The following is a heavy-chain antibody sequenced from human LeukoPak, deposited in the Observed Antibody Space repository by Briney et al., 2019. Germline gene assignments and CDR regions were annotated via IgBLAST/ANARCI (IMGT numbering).Heavy chain of an antibody. V-gene: IGHV3-7*03. CDR1: GFTFSSYW. CDR2: IKQDGSEK. J-gene: IGHJ4*02. CDR3: AKDIPRRMVMYYFDY. Sequence: GGSLRLSCAASGFTFSSYWMTWVRQAPGKGLEWVANIKQDGSEKNYVDFVKGRFTISRDNAKNSLYLQMNSLRAEDTALYYCAKDIPRRMVMYYFDYWGQGTLVTVSS. D-gene: IGHD2-21*01.